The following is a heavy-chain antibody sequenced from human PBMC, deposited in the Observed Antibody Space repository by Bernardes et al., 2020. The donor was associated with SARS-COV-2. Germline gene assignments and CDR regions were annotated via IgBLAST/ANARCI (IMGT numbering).Heavy chain of an antibody. CDR1: GFTFSSYA. CDR3: AKALDRYCSSTSCYTTFGY. J-gene: IGHJ4*02. Sequence: GGSLRLSCAASGFTFSSYAMSWVRQAPGKGLEWVSAISGSGGSTYYADSVKGRFTISRDNSKNTLYLQMNSLRAEGTAVYYCAKALDRYCSSTSCYTTFGYWGQGTLVTVSS. D-gene: IGHD2-2*02. CDR2: ISGSGGST. V-gene: IGHV3-23*01.